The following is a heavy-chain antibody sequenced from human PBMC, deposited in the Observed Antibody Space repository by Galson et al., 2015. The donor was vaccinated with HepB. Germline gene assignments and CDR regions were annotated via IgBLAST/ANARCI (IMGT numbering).Heavy chain of an antibody. CDR2: ISSSSSYI. Sequence: SLRLSCAASGFTFSSYSMNWVRQAPGKGLEWVSSISSSSSYIYYADSVKGRFTISRDNAKNSLYLQMNSLRAEDTAVHYCARDHGWGGYGLKGGSYYFDYWGQGTLVTVSS. J-gene: IGHJ4*02. CDR3: ARDHGWGGYGLKGGSYYFDY. V-gene: IGHV3-21*01. D-gene: IGHD5-12*01. CDR1: GFTFSSYS.